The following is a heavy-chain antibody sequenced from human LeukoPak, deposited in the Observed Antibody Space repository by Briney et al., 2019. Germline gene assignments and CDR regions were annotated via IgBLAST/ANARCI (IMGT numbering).Heavy chain of an antibody. CDR3: AKDYCSSTSCYAYWFDP. Sequence: GGSLRLSCAASVFTFSSYAMSWVRQAPGKGLEWVSAISGSGGSTYYADSVKGRFTISRDNSKNTLYLQMNSLRAEDTAVYYCAKDYCSSTSCYAYWFDPWGQGTLVTVSS. V-gene: IGHV3-23*01. CDR1: VFTFSSYA. CDR2: ISGSGGST. J-gene: IGHJ5*02. D-gene: IGHD2-2*01.